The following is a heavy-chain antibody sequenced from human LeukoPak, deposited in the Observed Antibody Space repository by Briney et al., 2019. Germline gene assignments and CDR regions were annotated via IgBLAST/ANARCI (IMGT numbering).Heavy chain of an antibody. V-gene: IGHV3-33*01. D-gene: IGHD3-16*01. Sequence: GGSLRLSCAASGFTFSSYGMHWVRQAPAKGLEWVAVIWYDGSNKYYADSVKGRFTISRDNSKNTLYLQMNSLRAEDTAVYYCARDRHYDYVWGSYSDAFDIWGQGTMVTVSS. CDR1: GFTFSSYG. CDR2: IWYDGSNK. CDR3: ARDRHYDYVWGSYSDAFDI. J-gene: IGHJ3*02.